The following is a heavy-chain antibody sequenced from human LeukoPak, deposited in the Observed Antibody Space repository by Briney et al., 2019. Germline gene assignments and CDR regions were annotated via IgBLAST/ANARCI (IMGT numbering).Heavy chain of an antibody. J-gene: IGHJ4*02. D-gene: IGHD2-2*01. CDR1: GFTFSGYW. CDR3: ARLKLLWSNYFDY. CDR2: IKQDGSEK. Sequence: GGSLRLSCAASGFTFSGYWMSWVRQAPGKGLEWVANIKQDGSEKYYVDSVKGRFTISRDNAKNSLYLQMNSLRAEDTAVYYCARLKLLWSNYFDYWGQGTLVTVSS. V-gene: IGHV3-7*01.